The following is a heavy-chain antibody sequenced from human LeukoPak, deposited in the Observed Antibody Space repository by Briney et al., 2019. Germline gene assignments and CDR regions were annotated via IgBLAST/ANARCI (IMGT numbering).Heavy chain of an antibody. V-gene: IGHV5-51*01. J-gene: IGHJ3*02. Sequence: GESLQISCKGSGYSFMNYWIGWVRQMPGKGLEWMGIINPRDSDTRNSPYFQGQVTISVDKSISTAYLQWRSLKASDTAIYYCARPAATASHDAFDIWGQGTMVTVSS. D-gene: IGHD6-13*01. CDR2: INPRDSDT. CDR3: ARPAATASHDAFDI. CDR1: GYSFMNYW.